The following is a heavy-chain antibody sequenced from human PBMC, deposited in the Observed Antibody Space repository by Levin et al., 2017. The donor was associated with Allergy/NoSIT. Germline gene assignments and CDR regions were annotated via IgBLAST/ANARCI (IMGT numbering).Heavy chain of an antibody. Sequence: LSLPCAASGFTFSNYGMHWVRQAPGKGLEWVAAISNDGSNKYYADSVKGRFTISRDNSKNTLYLQMNSLRAEDTAVYYCAKDSASCSSNSATYGMEVWGQGTSVTVS. J-gene: IGHJ6*02. D-gene: IGHD2-2*01. CDR1: GFTFSNYG. CDR2: ISNDGSNK. CDR3: AKDSASCSSNSATYGMEV. V-gene: IGHV3-30*18.